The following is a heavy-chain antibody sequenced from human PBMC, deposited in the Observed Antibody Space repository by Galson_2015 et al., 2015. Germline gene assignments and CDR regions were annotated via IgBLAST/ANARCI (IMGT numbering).Heavy chain of an antibody. Sequence: SLRLSCAASGFTFSSYGMHWVRQAPGKGLEWVAVIWYDGSNKYYADSVKGRFTISRDNSKNTLYLQMNSLRAEDTAVYYCARGAQGAARPEYYMDVWGKGTTVTVSS. CDR2: IWYDGSNK. J-gene: IGHJ6*03. CDR3: ARGAQGAARPEYYMDV. V-gene: IGHV3-33*01. D-gene: IGHD6-6*01. CDR1: GFTFSSYG.